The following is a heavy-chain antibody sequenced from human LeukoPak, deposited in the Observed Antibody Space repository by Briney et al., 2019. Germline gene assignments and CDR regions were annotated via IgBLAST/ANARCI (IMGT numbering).Heavy chain of an antibody. D-gene: IGHD2-2*01. CDR2: ISYDGSNK. J-gene: IGHJ4*02. CDR1: GFTFSSYG. CDR3: AKDSKADY. Sequence: GGSLRLSCAASGFTFSSYGMHWVRQAPGKGLEWVAVISYDGSNKYYADSVKGRFTISRDNSKNTLYLQMSSLRAEDTAVYYCAKDSKADYWGQGTLVTVSS. V-gene: IGHV3-30*18.